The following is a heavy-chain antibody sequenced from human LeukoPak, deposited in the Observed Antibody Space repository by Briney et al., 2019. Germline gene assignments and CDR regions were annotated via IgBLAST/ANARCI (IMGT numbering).Heavy chain of an antibody. D-gene: IGHD3-16*01. V-gene: IGHV3-21*01. J-gene: IGHJ6*02. CDR2: ISSSSSYI. Sequence: PGGSLRLSCAASGFTLSDHYMDWVRQAPGKGLEWVSSISSSSSYIYYADSVKGRFTISRDNAKNSLYLQMNSLRAEDTAVYYCARDTSVRYYYYGMDVWGQGTTVTVSS. CDR1: GFTLSDHY. CDR3: ARDTSVRYYYYGMDV.